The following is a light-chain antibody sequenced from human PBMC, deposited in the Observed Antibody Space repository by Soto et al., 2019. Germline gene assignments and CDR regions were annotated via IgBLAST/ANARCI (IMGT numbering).Light chain of an antibody. J-gene: IGKJ4*01. V-gene: IGKV3D-20*01. CDR3: HQYAYAPLT. CDR2: HAS. Sequence: EIVLRQSPDTLSLSPGERATLSCGASQSVGRDYLAWYQQKPGLAPRLLIYHASIRATGVPDRFSGSGSGTGFTLTISRLEPEDFAVYYCHQYAYAPLTFGGGTKVEI. CDR1: QSVGRDY.